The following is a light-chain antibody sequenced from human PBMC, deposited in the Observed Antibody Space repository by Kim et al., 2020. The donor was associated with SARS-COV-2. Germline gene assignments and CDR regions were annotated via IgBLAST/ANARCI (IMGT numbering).Light chain of an antibody. J-gene: IGKJ1*01. CDR3: QQYNSYPT. Sequence: GDRVTITCRASQSISSWFAWYQQKPGKAPKLLIYDASSLESGVPSRFSGSGSGTEFTLTISSLQPDDFATYYCQQYNSYPTFGQGTKVDIK. CDR2: DAS. CDR1: QSISSW. V-gene: IGKV1-5*01.